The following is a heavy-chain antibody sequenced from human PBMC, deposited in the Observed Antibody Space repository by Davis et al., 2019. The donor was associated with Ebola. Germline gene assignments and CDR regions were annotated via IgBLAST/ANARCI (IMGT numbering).Heavy chain of an antibody. V-gene: IGHV3-30-3*01. CDR1: GFTFSDHY. CDR3: ARDEFMYYYYGMDV. D-gene: IGHD3-10*01. Sequence: GESLKISCAASGFTFSDHYMDWVRQAPGKGLEWVAVISYDGSNKYYADSVKGRFTISRDNSKNTLYLQMNSLRAEDTAVYYCARDEFMYYYYGMDVWGQGTTVTVSS. CDR2: ISYDGSNK. J-gene: IGHJ6*02.